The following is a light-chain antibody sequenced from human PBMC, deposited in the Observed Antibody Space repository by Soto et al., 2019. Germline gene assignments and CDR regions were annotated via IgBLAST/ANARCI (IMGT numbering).Light chain of an antibody. V-gene: IGLV3-1*01. CDR3: QAWDSTIVI. CDR2: RDD. CDR1: KLEDKY. J-gene: IGLJ2*01. Sequence: SYELTQTPSLSVSPGQTARITCSGDKLEDKYVCWYQQKPGQSPLLVMSRDDKRPSGIPERFSGSNSGNKATLTISGTQAMDEADYYCQAWDSTIVIFGGGTKVTVL.